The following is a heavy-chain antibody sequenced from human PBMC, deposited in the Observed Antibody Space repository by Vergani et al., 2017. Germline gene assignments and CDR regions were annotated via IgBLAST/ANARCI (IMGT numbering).Heavy chain of an antibody. Sequence: EVQMVESGGGLVKPGGSLRLSCVASGFTFSHYSMNWVRQAPGKGLEWVSYISSSSGTMWYADSVKGRFTISRDNAKNSLYLQMHSLRAEDTAVYYCARERRDYGTPLFDFWGQGTLVTVSS. CDR3: ARERRDYGTPLFDF. V-gene: IGHV3-48*01. D-gene: IGHD4/OR15-4a*01. J-gene: IGHJ4*02. CDR1: GFTFSHYS. CDR2: ISSSSGTM.